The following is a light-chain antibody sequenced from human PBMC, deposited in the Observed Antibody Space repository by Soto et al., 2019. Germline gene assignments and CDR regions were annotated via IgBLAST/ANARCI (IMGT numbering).Light chain of an antibody. CDR3: QVWDSSGDHVI. CDR1: NIGRDS. CDR2: DDS. J-gene: IGLJ2*01. V-gene: IGLV3-21*02. Sequence: SYELTQSPSVSVAPGQTARITCGGNNIGRDSVQWYQQKAGQAPVLVVWDDSDRPSGISERFSGSNSGSTATLTITRVEAGDEADYYCQVWDSSGDHVIFGGGTKLTVL.